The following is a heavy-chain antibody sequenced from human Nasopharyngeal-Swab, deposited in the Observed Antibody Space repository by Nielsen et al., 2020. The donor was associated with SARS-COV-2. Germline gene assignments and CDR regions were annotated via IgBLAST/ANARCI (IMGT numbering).Heavy chain of an antibody. V-gene: IGHV4-34*01. D-gene: IGHD6-13*01. CDR1: GGSFSGYF. J-gene: IGHJ6*02. CDR3: ARYRQYRGYCYYGMDV. Sequence: SETLSLTCAVYGGSFSGYFWSWIRQPPGKGLEWIGEINHSGSTNYNPSLKSRVTISVDTSKNQFSLKLSSVTAADTAAYYCARYRQYRGYCYYGMDVWGQGTTVTVSS. CDR2: INHSGST.